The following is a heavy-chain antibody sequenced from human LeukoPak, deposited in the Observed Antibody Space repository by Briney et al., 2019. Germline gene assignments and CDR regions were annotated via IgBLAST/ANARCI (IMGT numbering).Heavy chain of an antibody. CDR1: GYSINNGHY. V-gene: IGHV4-38-2*01. J-gene: IGHJ4*02. D-gene: IGHD6-19*01. CDR2: IFHSGST. Sequence: SETLSLTCVVSGYSINNGHYWGWIRQPPGKGLEWIGSIFHSGSTYRNPSLKSRVTISVDTSKNQFSLNLRSVTAADTAVYYCARGRTLDIPLAGTGFDFDYWGQGTLVTVSS. CDR3: ARGRTLDIPLAGTGFDFDY.